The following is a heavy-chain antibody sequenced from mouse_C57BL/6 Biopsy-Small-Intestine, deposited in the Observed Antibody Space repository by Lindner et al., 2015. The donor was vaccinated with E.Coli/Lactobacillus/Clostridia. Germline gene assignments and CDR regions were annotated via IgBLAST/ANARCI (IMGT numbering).Heavy chain of an antibody. D-gene: IGHD6-2*01. CDR2: ISGYNGNT. J-gene: IGHJ4*01. V-gene: IGHV1-84*02. CDR3: ARDRATRSSSSFEY. CDR1: GYTFTNYG. Sequence: SVKVSCKASGYTFTNYGISWVRQAPGQGLEWMGWISGYNGNTNYAQKVQGRVTMTTDTSTSTAYMELRSLRSDDTAVYYCARDRATRSSSSFEYWGQGTLVTVSS.